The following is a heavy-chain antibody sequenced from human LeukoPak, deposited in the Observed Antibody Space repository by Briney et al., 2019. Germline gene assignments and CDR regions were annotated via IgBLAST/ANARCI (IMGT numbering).Heavy chain of an antibody. CDR2: ISGSGGST. J-gene: IGHJ5*02. V-gene: IGHV3-23*01. CDR3: ARDGDSSSWPDRNWFDP. CDR1: GFTFSSYA. Sequence: PGGSLRLSCAASGFTFSSYAMSWVRQAPGKGLEWVSAISGSGGSTYYADSVKGRFTISRDNSKNTLYLQMNSLRAEDTAVYYCARDGDSSSWPDRNWFDPWGQGTLVTVSS. D-gene: IGHD6-13*01.